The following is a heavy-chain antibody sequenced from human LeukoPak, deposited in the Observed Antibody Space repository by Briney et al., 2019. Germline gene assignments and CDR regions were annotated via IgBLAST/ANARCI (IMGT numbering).Heavy chain of an antibody. CDR2: IGGRGVST. V-gene: IGHV3-23*01. CDR3: AKVQDISSWYESFYY. Sequence: GGSLRLSCAASGFTFSSYAMSWVRQAPGKGLEWVSAIGGRGVSTYYADSVKGRFTVSRDNSKNTLYLQMSSLRADDTAVYFCAKVQDISSWYESFYYWGQGTLVTVSS. J-gene: IGHJ4*02. D-gene: IGHD6-13*01. CDR1: GFTFSSYA.